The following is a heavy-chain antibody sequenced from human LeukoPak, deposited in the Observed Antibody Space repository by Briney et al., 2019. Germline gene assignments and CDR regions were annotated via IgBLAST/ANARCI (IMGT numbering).Heavy chain of an antibody. CDR3: AKDLRGAYSAGLEY. CDR1: GFTFSSYA. V-gene: IGHV3-23*01. J-gene: IGHJ4*02. CDR2: ISGSGGST. Sequence: GGSLRLSCAASGFTFSSYAMSWVRQAPGKGLEWVSAISGSGGSTYYADSVKGRFTISRDNSKNTLYLQMNSLRAEDTAIYYCAKDLRGAYSAGLEYWGQGTLVTVSS. D-gene: IGHD2-15*01.